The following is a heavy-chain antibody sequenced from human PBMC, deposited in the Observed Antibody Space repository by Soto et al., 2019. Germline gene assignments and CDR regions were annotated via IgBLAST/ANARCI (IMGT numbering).Heavy chain of an antibody. CDR3: AKVRWAVAEVVYYFDY. V-gene: IGHV3-23*01. J-gene: IGHJ4*02. CDR2: ISGSGGSA. D-gene: IGHD6-19*01. CDR1: GVTFSSYA. Sequence: PGGCLGLSCSASGVTFSSYAMSGVXQXXXRGLEWVSAISGSGGSAYYADSVKGRFTISRDNSKNTLYLQMNSLRAEDTAVYYCAKVRWAVAEVVYYFDYWGQGTLVTVSS.